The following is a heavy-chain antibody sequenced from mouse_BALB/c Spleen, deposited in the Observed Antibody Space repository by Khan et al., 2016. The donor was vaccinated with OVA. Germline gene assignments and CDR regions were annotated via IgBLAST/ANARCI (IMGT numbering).Heavy chain of an antibody. V-gene: IGHV3-8*02. CDR3: ARATYRYAFAY. CDR2: IIYTGYT. J-gene: IGHJ3*01. CDR1: GDSITTCY. Sequence: EVQLLESGPSLVKPSQTLSLTCSVTGDSITTCYWNWIRKFPGNRLEYMGYIIYTGYTYYNPSLKSRISITRHTSNNQYYLQLNSVTDEDTATYYCARATYRYAFAYWGQGTLVTVSA. D-gene: IGHD2-14*01.